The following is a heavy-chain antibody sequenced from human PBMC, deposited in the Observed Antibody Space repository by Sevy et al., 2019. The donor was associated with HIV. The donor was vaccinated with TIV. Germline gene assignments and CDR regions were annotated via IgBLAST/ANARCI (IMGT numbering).Heavy chain of an antibody. CDR1: GGTFNTYS. CDR2: IIVVFRKD. V-gene: IGHV1-69*13. CDR3: ARVLSLFDLYNDYDYPADDAFDI. J-gene: IGHJ3*02. Sequence: ASVKVSCKASGGTFNTYSITWVRQAPGQGLEWMGVIIVVFRKDTYAQKFQDRLTITADESTSTAYMELSSLRSDDKAVYYCARVLSLFDLYNDYDYPADDAFDIWGQGTMVTVSS. D-gene: IGHD3-16*01.